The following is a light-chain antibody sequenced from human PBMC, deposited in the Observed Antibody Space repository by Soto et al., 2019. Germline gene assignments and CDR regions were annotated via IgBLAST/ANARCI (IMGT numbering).Light chain of an antibody. V-gene: IGKV1-17*01. J-gene: IGKJ2*01. CDR3: LHHNGYPPV. CDR2: LAS. Sequence: DIQMTQSPSSLSASVGDTVTITCRASQHITNDCAWYQQKAGRAPKCLILLASRLQTGVPSRFSGSGSGTEFTLTISSLQPEDFATYYCLHHNGYPPVFGQGTKVEL. CDR1: QHITND.